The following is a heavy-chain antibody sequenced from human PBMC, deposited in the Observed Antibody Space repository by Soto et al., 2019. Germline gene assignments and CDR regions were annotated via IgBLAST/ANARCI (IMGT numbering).Heavy chain of an antibody. CDR2: INSSSETK. CDR3: ARGYYHRTGYYQKIDY. V-gene: IGHV3-48*02. CDR1: GFTFSVFT. D-gene: IGHD3-22*01. J-gene: IGHJ4*02. Sequence: GGSLRLSCAASGFTFSVFTMNWVRQAPGKGLEWVSDINSSSETKYYADSVKGRFTISRDNAKNSLYLQMNSLRDEDTAVYFCARGYYHRTGYYQKIDYWGQGTLVTVSS.